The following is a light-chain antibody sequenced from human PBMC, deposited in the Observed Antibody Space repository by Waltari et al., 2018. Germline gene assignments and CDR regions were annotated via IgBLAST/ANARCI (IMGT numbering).Light chain of an antibody. Sequence: QSALPHHASCSGSPGQSITISCTGTSSDVVGYNYASWYQQHPGKAPNLMINDVSKRPSGVSNRFSGSKSGNTASLTISGLQAEDEADYYCSSYTSSSTLYVFGTGTKVTVL. V-gene: IGLV2-14*01. CDR2: DVS. J-gene: IGLJ1*01. CDR1: SSDVVGYNY. CDR3: SSYTSSSTLYV.